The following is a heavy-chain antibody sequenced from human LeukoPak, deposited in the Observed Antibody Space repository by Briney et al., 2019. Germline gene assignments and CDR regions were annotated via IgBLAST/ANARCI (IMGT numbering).Heavy chain of an antibody. CDR1: GFTFGDYA. J-gene: IGHJ4*02. CDR3: ARRAGEYSHPYDY. Sequence: GGSLRLSCTASGFTFGDYAMSWVRQAPGKGLEWVGFIRSKAYGGTTEYAASVKGRFSISRDNSKNTLYLQMNSLRAEDTAIYYCARRAGEYSHPYDYWGQGTLVTVSS. V-gene: IGHV3-49*04. D-gene: IGHD4-17*01. CDR2: IRSKAYGGTT.